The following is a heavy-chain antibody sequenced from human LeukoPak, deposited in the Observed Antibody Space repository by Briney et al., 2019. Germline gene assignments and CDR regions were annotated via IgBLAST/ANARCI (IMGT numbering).Heavy chain of an antibody. CDR2: VSGSSTYI. D-gene: IGHD4-17*01. V-gene: IGHV3-21*01. CDR1: GFTFSSFT. CDR3: ARFDYADYLAFDY. Sequence: GASVRLSCAASGFTFSSFTMNWVRQAPGKGLEWVSPVSGSSTYIHYADSVKGRFTISRDNAKNSLYLQMNSLRAEDTAVYYCARFDYADYLAFDYWGQGTLVTVSA. J-gene: IGHJ4*02.